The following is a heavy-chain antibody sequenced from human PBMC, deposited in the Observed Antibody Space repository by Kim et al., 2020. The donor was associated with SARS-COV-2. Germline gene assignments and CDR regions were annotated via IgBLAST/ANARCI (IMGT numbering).Heavy chain of an antibody. J-gene: IGHJ4*02. V-gene: IGHV5-51*01. CDR3: ARGGYGDYVFDY. Sequence: RYGPSFQGQVTISADKSLSTAYLQWGSLKASDTAMYYCARGGYGDYVFDYWGQGTLVTVSS. D-gene: IGHD4-17*01.